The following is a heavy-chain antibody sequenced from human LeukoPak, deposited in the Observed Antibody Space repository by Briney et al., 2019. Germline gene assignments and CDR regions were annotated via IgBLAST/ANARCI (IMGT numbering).Heavy chain of an antibody. CDR1: GGSININTYY. Sequence: SETLSLTCAVSGGSININTYYWGWIRQPPGKGLEWIGTIYYSGRTYYNPSLKSRVTISVDTSKNQFSLKLSSVTAADTAVYYCARDQATIILGYFDYWGQGTLVTVSS. D-gene: IGHD1-26*01. V-gene: IGHV4-39*07. J-gene: IGHJ4*02. CDR2: IYYSGRT. CDR3: ARDQATIILGYFDY.